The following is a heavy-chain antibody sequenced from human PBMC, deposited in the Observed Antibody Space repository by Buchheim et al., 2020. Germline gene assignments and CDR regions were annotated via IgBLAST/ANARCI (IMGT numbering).Heavy chain of an antibody. J-gene: IGHJ4*02. CDR1: GFTFGTYA. CDR3: AKEMIITIFGVVIGAGNDY. CDR2: ISGSGGST. V-gene: IGHV3-23*01. Sequence: EVQLLESGGGLAQPGGSLRLSCAASGFTFGTYAMNWVRQAPGKGLEWVSAISGSGGSTYYADSVKGRFTISRDNSKNTLYLQMNSLRAEDTAVYYCAKEMIITIFGVVIGAGNDYWGQGTL. D-gene: IGHD3-3*01.